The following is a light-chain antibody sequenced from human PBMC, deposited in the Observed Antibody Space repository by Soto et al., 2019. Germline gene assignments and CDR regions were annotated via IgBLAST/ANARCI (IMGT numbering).Light chain of an antibody. V-gene: IGKV3-20*01. J-gene: IGKJ1*01. Sequence: EIVLTQSPGTLSLSPGERATLSCRASQSIRTTYLAWYQQKPGQAPRLLIHGGSSRATGIPDRFSGGGSGTDFTLTISRLEPEDFAVYYCQQYGASTGTFGQGTKVEI. CDR2: GGS. CDR1: QSIRTTY. CDR3: QQYGASTGT.